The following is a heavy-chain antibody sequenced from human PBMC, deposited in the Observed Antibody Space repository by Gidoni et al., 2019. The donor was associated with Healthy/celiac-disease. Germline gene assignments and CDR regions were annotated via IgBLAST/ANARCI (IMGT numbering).Heavy chain of an antibody. V-gene: IGHV1-46*01. Sequence: QVQLVQSGAEVKKPGASVKVSCKASGYTFTSYYMHWVRQAPGQGLEWMGIINPSGGSTSYAQKFQGRVTMTRDTSTSTVYMELSSLRSEDTAVYYCATELFQYSSSWYLPQNWFDPWGQGTLVTVSS. J-gene: IGHJ5*02. CDR2: INPSGGST. D-gene: IGHD6-13*01. CDR1: GYTFTSYY. CDR3: ATELFQYSSSWYLPQNWFDP.